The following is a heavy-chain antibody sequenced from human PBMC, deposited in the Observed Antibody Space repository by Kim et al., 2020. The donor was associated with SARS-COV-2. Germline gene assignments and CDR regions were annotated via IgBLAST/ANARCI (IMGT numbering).Heavy chain of an antibody. Sequence: PFLKSRVTTSVDTSKNQFSLKLSSVTAADTAVYYCARSHGSSAQDGAFDIWGQGTMVTVSS. J-gene: IGHJ3*02. V-gene: IGHV4-4*09. CDR3: ARSHGSSAQDGAFDI. D-gene: IGHD6-6*01.